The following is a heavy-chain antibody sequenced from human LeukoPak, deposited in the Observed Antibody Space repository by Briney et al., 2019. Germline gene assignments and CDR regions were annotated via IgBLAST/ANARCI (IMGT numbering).Heavy chain of an antibody. CDR1: GFTVSSNY. CDR3: VRGGSGWSAPDY. J-gene: IGHJ4*02. V-gene: IGHV3-66*02. CDR2: VYSGGST. Sequence: GGSLRLSCAASGFTVSSNYMSWVRQAPGKGLEWVSVVYSGGSTYSADSVKGRFTISRDKSKNTLYLQMNSPRAEDTAVYYCVRGGSGWSAPDYWGQGTLVTASS. D-gene: IGHD6-19*01.